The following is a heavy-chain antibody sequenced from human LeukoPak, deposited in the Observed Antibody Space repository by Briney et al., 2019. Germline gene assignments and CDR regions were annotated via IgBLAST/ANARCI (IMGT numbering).Heavy chain of an antibody. CDR3: ARGLAYCGGDCYLDWFDP. Sequence: SVKVSCKASGGTFSSYAISWVRQAPGQGLVWMGGIIPIFGTANYAQKFQGRVTITADESTSTAYMELSSLRSEDTAVYYCARGLAYCGGDCYLDWFDPWGQGTLVTVSS. V-gene: IGHV1-69*13. CDR1: GGTFSSYA. D-gene: IGHD2-21*02. J-gene: IGHJ5*02. CDR2: IIPIFGTA.